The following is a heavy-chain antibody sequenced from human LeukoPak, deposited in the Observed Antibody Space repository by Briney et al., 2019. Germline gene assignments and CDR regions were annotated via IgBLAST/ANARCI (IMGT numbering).Heavy chain of an antibody. Sequence: GGSLRLSCAASGFDFSSYGMSWVRQSPGKGLEWVSIFSASSTITYYADSVKGRFTISRDNSKNTLYLQMHSLRDEDTAVYYCAKGDSYYDLLTCFDLWGPGTLVTVSS. D-gene: IGHD3-9*01. CDR3: AKGDSYYDLLTCFDL. CDR2: FSASSTIT. V-gene: IGHV3-23*01. J-gene: IGHJ4*02. CDR1: GFDFSSYG.